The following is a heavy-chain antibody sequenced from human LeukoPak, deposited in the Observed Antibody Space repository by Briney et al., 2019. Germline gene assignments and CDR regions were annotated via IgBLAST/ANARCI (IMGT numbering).Heavy chain of an antibody. D-gene: IGHD3-10*01. CDR3: ARSMVRGVSIDY. J-gene: IGHJ4*02. Sequence: GGSLRLSCAASGFTFSSYSMNWVRQAPGKGLEWVSSISSSSSCIYYADSVKGRFTISRDNAKNSLYLQMNSLRAEDTAVYYCARSMVRGVSIDYWGQGTLVTVSS. CDR1: GFTFSSYS. CDR2: ISSSSSCI. V-gene: IGHV3-21*01.